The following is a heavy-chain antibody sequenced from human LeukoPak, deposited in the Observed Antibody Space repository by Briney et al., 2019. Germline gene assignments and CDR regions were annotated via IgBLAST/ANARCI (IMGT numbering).Heavy chain of an antibody. V-gene: IGHV4-59*01. CDR3: ARGYDNNPKFDY. CDR2: IYYSGST. Sequence: SETLSLTCTVSGGSIRSYYWSWIRQPPAKGLEWIGYIYYSGSTNYNPSLKSRVTISVDTSKNQFSLKLSSVTAADTAVYYCARGYDNNPKFDYWGQGTLVTVSS. J-gene: IGHJ4*02. CDR1: GGSIRSYY. D-gene: IGHD2-2*01.